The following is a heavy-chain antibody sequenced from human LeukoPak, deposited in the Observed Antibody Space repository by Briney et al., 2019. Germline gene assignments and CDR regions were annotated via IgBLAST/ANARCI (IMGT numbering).Heavy chain of an antibody. D-gene: IGHD3-10*01. CDR3: AREVAGFGELRGYYYYYMDV. CDR1: GGSIRSRSYY. Sequence: SETLSLTCTVSGGSIRSRSYYWGWIRQPPGKGLEWIGSIYYSGSTYYNPSLKSRVTISVDTSKNQFSLKLSSVTAADTAVYYCAREVAGFGELRGYYYYYMDVWGKGTTVTISS. J-gene: IGHJ6*03. V-gene: IGHV4-39*07. CDR2: IYYSGST.